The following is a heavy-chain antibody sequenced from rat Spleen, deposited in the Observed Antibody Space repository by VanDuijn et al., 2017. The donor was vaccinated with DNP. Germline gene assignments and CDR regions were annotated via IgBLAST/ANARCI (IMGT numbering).Heavy chain of an antibody. CDR3: AKEALRAPFDY. CDR1: GFTFNKYW. V-gene: IGHV5-31*01. J-gene: IGHJ2*01. CDR2: ITSSGGST. D-gene: IGHD3-1*01. Sequence: EVKLVESGGDLVQPGRSLKLSCVASGFTFNKYWMTWIRQVPGKGLEWVASITSSGGSTSYRDSVKGRFTISRDNAESTLYLQMDSLGSEDTATYYCAKEALRAPFDYWGQGIMVTVSS.